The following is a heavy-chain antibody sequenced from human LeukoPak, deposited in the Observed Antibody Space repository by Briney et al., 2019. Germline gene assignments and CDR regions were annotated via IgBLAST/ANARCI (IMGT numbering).Heavy chain of an antibody. CDR2: ISYDGSNK. V-gene: IGHV3-30*18. J-gene: IGHJ4*02. Sequence: GGSLRLSCAASGFTFSSYGMHWVRQAPGKGLEWVAVISYDGSNKYYADSVKDRFTISRDNSKNTLYLQMNSLRAEDTAVYYCAKGVLWAPQDYWGQGTLVTVSS. CDR3: AKGVLWAPQDY. CDR1: GFTFSSYG. D-gene: IGHD2-21*01.